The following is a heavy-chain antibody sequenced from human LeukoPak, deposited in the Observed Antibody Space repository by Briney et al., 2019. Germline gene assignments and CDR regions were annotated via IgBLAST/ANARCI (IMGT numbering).Heavy chain of an antibody. J-gene: IGHJ4*02. CDR3: ARGGMSTYYDSGGFYPF. Sequence: SSETLSLTCTVSGGPISSYFWNWIRQPPGKGLEWIGYIYSSGRTNSNPSLKSRVTISVDTSKNQFSLNLNPVTAADTAVYYCARGGMSTYYDSGGFYPFWGQGTLVTVSS. CDR2: IYSSGRT. V-gene: IGHV4-59*01. CDR1: GGPISSYF. D-gene: IGHD3-22*01.